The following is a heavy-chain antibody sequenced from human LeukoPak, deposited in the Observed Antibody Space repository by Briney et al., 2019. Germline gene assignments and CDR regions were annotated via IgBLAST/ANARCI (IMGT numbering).Heavy chain of an antibody. J-gene: IGHJ4*02. V-gene: IGHV3-48*01. Sequence: GGSLRLSCAASGFTFSSYTMNWVRQAPGEGLEWVSYISSSSSTIYYADSVKGRFTISRDNAKNSLYLQMNSLRAEDTAVYYCARSVNYDWGLFDYWGQGTLVTVSS. CDR3: ARSVNYDWGLFDY. CDR1: GFTFSSYT. D-gene: IGHD3-16*01. CDR2: ISSSSSTI.